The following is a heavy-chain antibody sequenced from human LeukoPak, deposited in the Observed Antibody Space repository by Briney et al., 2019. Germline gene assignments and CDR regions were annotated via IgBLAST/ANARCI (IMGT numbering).Heavy chain of an antibody. J-gene: IGHJ5*02. CDR3: ARPYPRYSSGWHPMGDWFDP. CDR2: INSDGSST. D-gene: IGHD6-19*01. CDR1: GFTFSSYW. V-gene: IGHV3-74*01. Sequence: GGSLRLSCAASGFTFSSYWMHWVRQAPGKGLVWVSRINSDGSSTSYADSVKGRFTISRDNAKNTLYLQMNSLRAEDTAVYYCARPYPRYSSGWHPMGDWFDPWGQGTPVTVSS.